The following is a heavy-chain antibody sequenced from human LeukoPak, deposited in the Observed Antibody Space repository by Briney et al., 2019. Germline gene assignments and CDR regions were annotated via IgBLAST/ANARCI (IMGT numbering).Heavy chain of an antibody. CDR2: IYYSGST. V-gene: IGHV4-39*01. D-gene: IGHD3-16*02. J-gene: IGHJ4*02. Sequence: PSETLSLTCTVSGDSISSSRYYWGWIRQPPGKGLEWIGSIYYSGSTYYTPSLKSRIAISMDTSKNQFSLKLSSVTAADTAVYYCASLNYDSVWGSYRPFDYWGQGTLVTVSS. CDR3: ASLNYDSVWGSYRPFDY. CDR1: GDSISSSRYY.